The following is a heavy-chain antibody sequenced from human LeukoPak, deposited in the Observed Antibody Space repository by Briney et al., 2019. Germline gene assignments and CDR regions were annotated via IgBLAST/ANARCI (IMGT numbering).Heavy chain of an antibody. CDR2: TRNKVYSYIT. V-gene: IGHV3-72*01. CDR3: ASIRGTFGY. CDR1: GFTFTDHF. J-gene: IGHJ4*02. Sequence: GGSLRLSRAASGFTFTDHFLDWVRQAPGKGLEWVCRTRNKVYSYITEYAASVKGRFTISRDDSKNSLYLQMSSLKTDDTAMYYCASIRGTFGYWGQGTLVTVSS. D-gene: IGHD1-26*01.